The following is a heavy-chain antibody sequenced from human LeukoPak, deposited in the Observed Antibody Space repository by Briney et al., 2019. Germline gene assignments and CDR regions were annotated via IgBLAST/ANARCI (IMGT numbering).Heavy chain of an antibody. CDR3: ARGRYSNWFDP. J-gene: IGHJ5*02. V-gene: IGHV1-69*13. Sequence: ASVKVSCKASGYTFTSYYMHWVRQAPGQGLEWMGGIIPIFGTANYAQKFQGRVTITADESTSTAYMELSSLRSEDTAVYYCARGRYSNWFDPWGQGTLVTVSS. D-gene: IGHD3-9*01. CDR2: IIPIFGTA. CDR1: GYTFTSYY.